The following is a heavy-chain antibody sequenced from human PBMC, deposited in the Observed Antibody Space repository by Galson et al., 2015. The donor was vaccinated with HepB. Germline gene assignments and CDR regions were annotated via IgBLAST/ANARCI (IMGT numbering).Heavy chain of an antibody. V-gene: IGHV5-51*01. CDR3: ARTPDCSGGKCYSTDYYYYYGMDV. J-gene: IGHJ6*02. Sequence: QSGAEVKKPGESLKISCTGSGYSFTNYWIAWVRQMPGKGLEWMGIIYPGDSDTRYSPSFQGQVIISADKSISTAYLQWSSLKASDTAMYYCARTPDCSGGKCYSTDYYYYYGMDVWGQGTTVTVSS. CDR2: IYPGDSDT. CDR1: GYSFTNYW. D-gene: IGHD2-15*01.